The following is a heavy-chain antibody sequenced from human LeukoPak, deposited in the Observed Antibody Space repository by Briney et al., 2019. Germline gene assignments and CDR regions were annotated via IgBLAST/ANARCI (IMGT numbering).Heavy chain of an antibody. CDR3: ARGSLEMATIGPPDY. Sequence: ASVKVSCKASGYTFTGYYMHWVRQAPGQGLEWMGRINPNSGGTNYAQKFQGRVTMTRDTSISTAYMELSRLRSDDTAVYYCARGSLEMATIGPPDYWGQGTLVTVSS. V-gene: IGHV1-2*06. CDR1: GYTFTGYY. CDR2: INPNSGGT. J-gene: IGHJ4*02. D-gene: IGHD5-24*01.